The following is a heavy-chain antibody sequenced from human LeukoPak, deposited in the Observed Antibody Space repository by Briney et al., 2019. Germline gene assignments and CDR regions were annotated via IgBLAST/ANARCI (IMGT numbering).Heavy chain of an antibody. CDR2: IYYSGST. V-gene: IGHV4-39*01. CDR3: ARIKAGYSGYYFDY. D-gene: IGHD6-13*01. CDR1: GGSISSSLYY. J-gene: IGHJ4*02. Sequence: PSETLSLTCTVSGGSISSSLYYWGWIRQPPVKGLEWIGSIYYSGSTHYNPSLRSRVTISVDTSKNQFSLKLSSVTAADTAVYYCARIKAGYSGYYFDYWGQGTLVTVSS.